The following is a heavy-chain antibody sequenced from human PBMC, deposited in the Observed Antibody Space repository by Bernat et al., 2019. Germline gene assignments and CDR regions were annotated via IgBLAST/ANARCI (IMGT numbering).Heavy chain of an antibody. CDR2: IKSKTGGGTT. D-gene: IGHD4-23*01. J-gene: IGHJ4*02. V-gene: IGHV3-15*01. CDR3: TTGGLRWGTG. Sequence: EVQLVESGGGLVKPGGSLRLSCAASGFTFSNAWMSWVRQAPGKGLEWVGRIKSKTGGGTTDDAAPVKGRFTISRDDSKNTLYLQMNSLKTEDTAVYYCTTGGLRWGTGWGQGTLVTVSS. CDR1: GFTFSNAW.